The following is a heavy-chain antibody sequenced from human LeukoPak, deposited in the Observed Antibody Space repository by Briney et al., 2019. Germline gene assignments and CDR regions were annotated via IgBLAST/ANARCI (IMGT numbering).Heavy chain of an antibody. Sequence: SETLSLTCTVSGVSVSSYYWAWIRQTAGKGLEWIGRIYTTGSTNYNPSLKSRVTMSVDTSKNQFSLKLSSVTAADTAVYYCARGQRTWYYFDYWGQGTLVTVSS. J-gene: IGHJ4*02. D-gene: IGHD6-25*01. CDR1: GVSVSSYY. CDR2: IYTTGST. V-gene: IGHV4-4*07. CDR3: ARGQRTWYYFDY.